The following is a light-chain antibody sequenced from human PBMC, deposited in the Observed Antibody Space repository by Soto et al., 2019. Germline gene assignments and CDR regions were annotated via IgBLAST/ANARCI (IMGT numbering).Light chain of an antibody. CDR2: GTS. J-gene: IGKJ4*01. Sequence: EIVLSQSPGILSSSPGERITLSCRASHSFSSSLLAWYQQKPGQAPRLLIYGTSTRATGIPDRFSGSGSSTDFTLTISRLEPEDFAVYYCQHFGASPPGSFGGGTRVQIK. CDR3: QHFGASPPGS. V-gene: IGKV3-20*01. CDR1: HSFSSSL.